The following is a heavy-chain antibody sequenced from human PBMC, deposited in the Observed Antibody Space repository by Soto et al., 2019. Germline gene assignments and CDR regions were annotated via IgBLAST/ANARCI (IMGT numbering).Heavy chain of an antibody. J-gene: IGHJ4*02. D-gene: IGHD3-10*01. CDR2: IYYSGST. CDR1: GGSISSSSYY. Sequence: SETLSLTCTVSGGSISSSSYYWGWIRQPPGKGLEWIGSIYYSGSTYYNPSLKSRVTISVDTSKNQFSLKLSSVTAADTAVYYCAIREDSGSYYYHDYWGQGTLVTVSS. CDR3: AIREDSGSYYYHDY. V-gene: IGHV4-39*01.